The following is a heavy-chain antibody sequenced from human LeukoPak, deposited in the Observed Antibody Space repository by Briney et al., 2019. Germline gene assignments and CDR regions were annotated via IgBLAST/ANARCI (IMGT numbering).Heavy chain of an antibody. CDR1: GFTFSDYY. D-gene: IGHD1-26*01. CDR3: ARDRDVGATSAVDAFDI. Sequence: PGGSLRLSCAASGFTFSDYYMSWIRQAPGKGLEWVSYISSSGSTIYYTDSGKGRFTISRDNAKNSLYLQMNSLRAEDTAVYYCARDRDVGATSAVDAFDIWGQGTMVTVSS. CDR2: ISSSGSTI. J-gene: IGHJ3*02. V-gene: IGHV3-11*04.